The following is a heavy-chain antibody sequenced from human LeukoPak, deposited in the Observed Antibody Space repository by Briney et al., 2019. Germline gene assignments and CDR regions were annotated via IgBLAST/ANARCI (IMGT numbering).Heavy chain of an antibody. Sequence: QSGGSLRLSCAASGFTFSSYSMNWVRQAPGKGLEWVSYISSSSSTIYYADSVKGRFTISRDNAKNSLYLQMNSLRAEDTAVYYCARGNSGYSYGDFDYWGQGTLVTVSS. CDR3: ARGNSGYSYGDFDY. CDR2: ISSSSSTI. V-gene: IGHV3-48*01. D-gene: IGHD5-18*01. J-gene: IGHJ4*02. CDR1: GFTFSSYS.